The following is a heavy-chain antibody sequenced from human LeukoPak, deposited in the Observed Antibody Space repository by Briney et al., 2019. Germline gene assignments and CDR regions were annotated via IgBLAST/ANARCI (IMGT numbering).Heavy chain of an antibody. Sequence: PGRSLRLSCAASGFTLDDYAMHWVRQAPGEGLEWVSGISWNSGNIGYADSVKGRFTISRDNAKSSLYLQMNSLRAEDMALYYCAKGTTGTTGGWFDPWGQGTLVTVSS. D-gene: IGHD1-1*01. J-gene: IGHJ5*02. CDR3: AKGTTGTTGGWFDP. CDR2: ISWNSGNI. V-gene: IGHV3-9*03. CDR1: GFTLDDYA.